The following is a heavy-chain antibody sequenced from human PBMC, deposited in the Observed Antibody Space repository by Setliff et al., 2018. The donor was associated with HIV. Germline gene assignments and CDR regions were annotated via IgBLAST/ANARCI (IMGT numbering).Heavy chain of an antibody. V-gene: IGHV1-69*13. CDR3: ATSPRGTYYDILTGLPRGYFDP. J-gene: IGHJ5*02. D-gene: IGHD3-9*01. CDR2: IIPIYGTV. Sequence: SVKVSCKASGGTFSRLAISWVRQAPGQGLEWMGGIIPIYGTVTYAQKFQGRFTITADESTTTAYMELSSLRSEDTAVYYCATSPRGTYYDILTGLPRGYFDPWGQGTQVTVSS. CDR1: GGTFSRLA.